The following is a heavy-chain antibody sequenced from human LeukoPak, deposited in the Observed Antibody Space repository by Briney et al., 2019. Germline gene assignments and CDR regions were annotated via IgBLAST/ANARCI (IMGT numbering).Heavy chain of an antibody. Sequence: GVSLRLSCAASGVTFSGYAMNWVRQAPGKGLEWVSFISGSGDTTYYADSVKGRFTISRDSSKNTLYLQMNSLRAEDTAVYYCAKSRGESRGASNYWGQGTLVTVSS. CDR3: AKSRGESRGASNY. D-gene: IGHD1-26*01. CDR1: GVTFSGYA. V-gene: IGHV3-23*01. J-gene: IGHJ4*02. CDR2: ISGSGDTT.